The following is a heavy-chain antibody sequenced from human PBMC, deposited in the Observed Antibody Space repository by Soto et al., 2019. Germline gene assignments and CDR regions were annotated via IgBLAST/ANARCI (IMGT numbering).Heavy chain of an antibody. CDR3: ARGSGYDGGYCLDP. V-gene: IGHV4-30-2*01. D-gene: IGHD5-12*01. CDR1: VGSISSGGYS. CDR2: IYHSWST. J-gene: IGHJ5*02. Sequence: SETLSLTCAVSVGSISSGGYSLSWIRQPPGKGLEGIGYIYHSWSTYDNQSLKSRVTISVDSSKNQFSLKLSSVTAADTAVYYCARGSGYDGGYCLDPGRQGPLVNVSS.